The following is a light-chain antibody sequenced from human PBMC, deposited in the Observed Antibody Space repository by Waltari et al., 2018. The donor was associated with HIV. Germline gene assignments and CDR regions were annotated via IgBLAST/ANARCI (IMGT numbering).Light chain of an antibody. V-gene: IGKV3-15*01. J-gene: IGKJ1*01. CDR1: PRVTTN. CDR3: QQYNTWPQT. Sequence: DIEMTQSPATLSLSPGQRVTLSCRANPRVTTNLAWYQQKPGQAPRLLIYGTSTRATGCPGRFSGSGSGTEFTLTISSLQSEDFAVYYCQQYNTWPQTFGQGTRVEI. CDR2: GTS.